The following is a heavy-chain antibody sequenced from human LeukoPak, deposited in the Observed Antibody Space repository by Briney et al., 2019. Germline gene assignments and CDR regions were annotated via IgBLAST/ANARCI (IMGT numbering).Heavy chain of an antibody. CDR1: GFTFSSYA. CDR3: AKQHLYDILTGLYDY. CDR2: ISGSGGST. V-gene: IGHV3-23*01. D-gene: IGHD3-9*01. Sequence: GGSLRLSCAASGFTFSSYAMSWVRQAPGKGLEWVSAISGSGGSTYYADSVKGRFTISRDNSKNTLYLQMNSLRAEDTAVYYCAKQHLYDILTGLYDYWGQGTLVTVSS. J-gene: IGHJ4*02.